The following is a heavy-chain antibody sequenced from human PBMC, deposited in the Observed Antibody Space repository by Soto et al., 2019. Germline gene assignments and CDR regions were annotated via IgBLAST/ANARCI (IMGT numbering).Heavy chain of an antibody. CDR1: GGSISSYY. J-gene: IGHJ6*03. CDR2: IYYSGST. V-gene: IGHV4-59*01. CDR3: ARDRTPYSSSSDYYYYYYMDV. D-gene: IGHD6-6*01. Sequence: PSETLSLTCTVSGGSISSYYWSWIRQPPGKGLEWIGYIYYSGSTNYNPSLKSRVTISVDTSKNQFSLKLSSVTAADTAVYYCARDRTPYSSSSDYYYYYYMDVWGKGTTVTVSS.